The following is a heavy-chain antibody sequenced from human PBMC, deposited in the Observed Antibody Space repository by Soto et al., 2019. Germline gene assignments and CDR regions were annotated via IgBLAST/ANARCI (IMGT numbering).Heavy chain of an antibody. Sequence: QVQLVQSWAEVKEPGSSVKVSCKATGDLFNNDALNWVRQAPGQGLEWMGRISPLFSTTNYAQKFKGRVKIRADELTPSVDLKVSNLESEDTAVYYCAESSSVPAAGYFKFCGQGTLRTVSP. CDR2: ISPLFSTT. D-gene: IGHD2-2*01. J-gene: IGHJ4*02. CDR3: AESSSVPAAGYFKF. CDR1: GDLFNNDA. V-gene: IGHV1-69*01.